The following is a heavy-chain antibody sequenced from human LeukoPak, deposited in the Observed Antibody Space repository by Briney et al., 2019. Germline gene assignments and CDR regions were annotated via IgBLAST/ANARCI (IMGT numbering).Heavy chain of an antibody. CDR2: IYTSGST. CDR3: ARHEFASPFDS. Sequence: SETLSLTCTVSGGSISSYYWSWIRQPAGKGLEWIGRIYTSGSTNYSPSLKSRVTISVDTSKNQISLKLSSVTAADTAVYFCARHEFASPFDSWGQGTLVTVSS. D-gene: IGHD2-21*01. CDR1: GGSISSYY. V-gene: IGHV4-4*07. J-gene: IGHJ4*02.